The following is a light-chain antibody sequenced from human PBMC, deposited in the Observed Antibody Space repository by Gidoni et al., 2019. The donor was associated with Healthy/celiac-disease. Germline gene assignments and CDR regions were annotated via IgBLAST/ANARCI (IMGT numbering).Light chain of an antibody. Sequence: DIQMTQSPSSLSASVGDRVTITCQASQDISNYLNWYQQKPGKAPKLLIYGASNLETGVPSRFSGSGSGTDFTFTISSLQPEDIATYYWQQYDNLPRAFGQGTKVEIK. V-gene: IGKV1-33*01. CDR3: QQYDNLPRA. CDR2: GAS. J-gene: IGKJ1*01. CDR1: QDISNY.